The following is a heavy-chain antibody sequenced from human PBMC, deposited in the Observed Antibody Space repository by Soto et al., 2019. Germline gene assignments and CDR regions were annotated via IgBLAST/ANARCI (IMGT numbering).Heavy chain of an antibody. J-gene: IGHJ4*02. V-gene: IGHV3-9*01. Sequence: PGGSLRLSCAASGFTFDDYAMHWVRQAPGKGLEWVSGISWNSGSIGYADSVKGRFTISRDNAKNSLYLQMNSLRAEDTALYYCAKYIGSGAAGNFDYWAQGTRGTVSS. CDR1: GFTFDDYA. CDR2: ISWNSGSI. D-gene: IGHD6-13*01. CDR3: AKYIGSGAAGNFDY.